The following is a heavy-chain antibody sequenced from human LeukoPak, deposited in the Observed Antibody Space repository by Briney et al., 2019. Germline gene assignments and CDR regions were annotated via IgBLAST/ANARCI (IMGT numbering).Heavy chain of an antibody. V-gene: IGHV3-30*02. CDR3: AKEVWDLRELDY. Sequence: GGSLRLSCAASGFTFSDYGMHWVRQAPGKGLEWVAFIRYDGTNKYYADSVKGRFTISRDNSKNTSYLQMNSLRAEDTAVYYCAKEVWDLRELDYWGQGILVTVSS. CDR2: IRYDGTNK. J-gene: IGHJ4*02. CDR1: GFTFSDYG. D-gene: IGHD1-26*01.